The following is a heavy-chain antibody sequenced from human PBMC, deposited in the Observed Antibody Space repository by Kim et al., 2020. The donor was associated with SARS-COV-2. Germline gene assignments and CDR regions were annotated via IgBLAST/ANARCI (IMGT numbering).Heavy chain of an antibody. V-gene: IGHV3-23*01. J-gene: IGHJ4*02. Sequence: GGSLRLSFAASGFTFSSYAMSWVRQAPGKGLEWVSAISGSGGSTYYADSVKGRFTISRDNSKNTLYLQMNSLRAEDTAVYYCAKDSPMIVVVITSRGNNFDYWGQGTLVTVSS. D-gene: IGHD3-22*01. CDR2: ISGSGGST. CDR1: GFTFSSYA. CDR3: AKDSPMIVVVITSRGNNFDY.